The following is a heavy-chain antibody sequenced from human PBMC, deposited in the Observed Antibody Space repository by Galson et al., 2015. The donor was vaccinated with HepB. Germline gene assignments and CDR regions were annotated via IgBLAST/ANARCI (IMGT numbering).Heavy chain of an antibody. Sequence: SLRLSCAASSFTFSDAWMNWVRQAPGKGLEWVGRIKSKTDGGTTDYAAPVKGRFTISRDDSKNTLYLQMNSLKTEDTAVYYCIGEDSYGMDVWGQGTTVTVSS. V-gene: IGHV3-15*07. CDR1: SFTFSDAW. J-gene: IGHJ6*02. D-gene: IGHD3-16*01. CDR2: IKSKTDGGTT. CDR3: IGEDSYGMDV.